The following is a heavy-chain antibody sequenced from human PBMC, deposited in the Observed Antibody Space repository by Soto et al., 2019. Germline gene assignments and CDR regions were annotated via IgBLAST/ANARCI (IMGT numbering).Heavy chain of an antibody. V-gene: IGHV1-2*06. CDR1: GYPFTDYY. CDR2: MNTKNGGS. J-gene: IGHJ6*02. CDR3: ASSVTVRPGRGDYHDLDG. D-gene: IGHD1-26*01. Sequence: ASVKVSCKSSGYPFTDYYLNWVRPAPGQGLEGVGRMNTKNGGSDYAQKFQGRVTMTRHSSITTAYMELNRLTSDDTAVYYCASSVTVRPGRGDYHDLDGWGQGSTVTVYS.